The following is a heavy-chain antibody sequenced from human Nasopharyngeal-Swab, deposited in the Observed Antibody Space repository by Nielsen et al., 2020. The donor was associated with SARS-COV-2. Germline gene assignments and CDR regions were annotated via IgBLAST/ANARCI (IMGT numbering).Heavy chain of an antibody. J-gene: IGHJ6*03. D-gene: IGHD5-12*01. CDR3: ARGFIVATIFHYYYYMDV. V-gene: IGHV7-4-1*02. CDR2: INTNTGNP. Sequence: WVRQAPGQGLEWMGWINTNTGNPTYAQGFTGRLVFSLDTSVSTAYLQISSLKAEDTAVYYCARGFIVATIFHYYYYMDVWGKGTTVTVSS.